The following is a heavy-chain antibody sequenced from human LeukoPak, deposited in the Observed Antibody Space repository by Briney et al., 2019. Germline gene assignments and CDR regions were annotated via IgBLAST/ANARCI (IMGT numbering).Heavy chain of an antibody. CDR1: GGSFSGYF. CDR2: LNPSGGT. CDR3: ARIAFGGYIVAQDY. Sequence: PSETLSLTCAVYGGSFSGYFWSWIRQPPGKGLEWIGELNPSGGTNYNASLKSRITISVDTSKNQFSLNLASVTAADTAAYYCARIAFGGYIVAQDYWGQGTLVIVSS. D-gene: IGHD3-16*01. V-gene: IGHV4-34*01. J-gene: IGHJ4*02.